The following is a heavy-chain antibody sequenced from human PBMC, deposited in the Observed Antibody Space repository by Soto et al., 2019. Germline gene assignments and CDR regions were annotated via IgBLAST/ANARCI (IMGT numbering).Heavy chain of an antibody. V-gene: IGHV1-18*01. CDR3: ARAAAIGMHDY. J-gene: IGHJ4*02. Sequence: QVQLAQSGAEVKKPGASVKVSCKASGYTFTSYGISWVRQAPGQGLEWMGWISAYNGNTKNAQKLQGRVTMTTGTSTRQAYMELRRLRCDATAVDYCARAAAIGMHDYGGQGPLVTVSS. CDR2: ISAYNGNT. D-gene: IGHD2-8*01. CDR1: GYTFTSYG.